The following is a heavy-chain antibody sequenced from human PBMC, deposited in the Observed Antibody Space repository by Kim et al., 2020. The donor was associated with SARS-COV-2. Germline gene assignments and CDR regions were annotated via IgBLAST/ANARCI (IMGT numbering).Heavy chain of an antibody. V-gene: IGHV3-7*03. Sequence: GGSLRLSCAASGLTISSYWMSWVRQAPGKGLEWVANIRQDGNEKYYVDSVKGRFTISRDKAKNSLYLQMNRLRVEDTAVYYCTRAGGWYWGQGTLVTVSS. D-gene: IGHD3-16*01. CDR1: GLTISSYW. CDR2: IRQDGNEK. CDR3: TRAGGWY. J-gene: IGHJ4*02.